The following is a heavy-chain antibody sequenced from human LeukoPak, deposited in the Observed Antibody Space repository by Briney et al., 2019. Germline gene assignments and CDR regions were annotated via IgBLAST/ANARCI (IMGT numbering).Heavy chain of an antibody. CDR1: GGSISSYY. D-gene: IGHD6-6*01. CDR2: INHSGST. J-gene: IGHJ4*02. Sequence: PSETLSLTCTVSGGSISSYYWSWIRQPPGKGLEWIGEINHSGSTNYNPSLKSRVTISVDTSKNQFSLKLSSVTAADTAVYYCARSSRTQVQGSSSSDFDYWGQGTLVTVSS. V-gene: IGHV4-34*01. CDR3: ARSSRTQVQGSSSSDFDY.